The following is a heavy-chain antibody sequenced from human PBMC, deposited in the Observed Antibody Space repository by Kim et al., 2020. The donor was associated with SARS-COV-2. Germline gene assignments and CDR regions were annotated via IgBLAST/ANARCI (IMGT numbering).Heavy chain of an antibody. CDR2: INAGNGNT. CDR1: GYTFTSYA. Sequence: ASVKVSCKASGYTFTSYAMHWVRQAPGQRLEWMGWINAGNGNTKYSQKFQGRVTITRDTSASTAYMELSSLRSEDTAVYYCARDLYGELSLFDYWGQGTLVTVSS. D-gene: IGHD3-16*02. V-gene: IGHV1-3*01. CDR3: ARDLYGELSLFDY. J-gene: IGHJ4*02.